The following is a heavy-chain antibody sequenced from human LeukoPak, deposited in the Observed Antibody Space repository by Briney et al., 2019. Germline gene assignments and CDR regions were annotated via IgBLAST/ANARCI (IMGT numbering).Heavy chain of an antibody. V-gene: IGHV4-39*01. CDR2: IYYSGST. J-gene: IGHJ5*02. Sequence: SETLSLTCTVSGGSISSSSYYWGWIRQPPGKGLEWIWSIYYSGSTYCNPSLKSRVTISVDTSKNQFSLKLSSVTAADTAVYYCARHNSEDIVVVVAENNWFDPWGQGTLVTVSS. D-gene: IGHD2-15*01. CDR3: ARHNSEDIVVVVAENNWFDP. CDR1: GGSISSSSYY.